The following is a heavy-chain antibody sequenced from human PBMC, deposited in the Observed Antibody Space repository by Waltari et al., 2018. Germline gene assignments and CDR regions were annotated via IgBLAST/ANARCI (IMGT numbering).Heavy chain of an antibody. V-gene: IGHV3-30*02. CDR1: GFTFSSYG. D-gene: IGHD6-19*01. CDR3: VRDLTGEQWPNDY. J-gene: IGHJ4*02. CDR2: IDYDGNIK. Sequence: QVQLVESGGGVVQPGGSLRLSCAASGFTFSSYGMHWVRQAPGKGLEWVAFIDYDGNIKYYADSVKGRFTISRDDSKNTLYLQMNSLRGDDTAVYYCVRDLTGEQWPNDYWGQGTLVIVSS.